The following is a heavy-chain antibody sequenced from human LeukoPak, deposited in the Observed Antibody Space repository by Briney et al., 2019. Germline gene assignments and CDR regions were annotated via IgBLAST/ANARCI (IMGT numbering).Heavy chain of an antibody. CDR2: IYYSGST. CDR3: ARDGRWGGTDY. D-gene: IGHD3-10*01. CDR1: GGSISSSSYY. V-gene: IGHV4-39*07. Sequence: SETLSLTCTVSGGSISSSSYYWGWIRQPPGKGLEWIGSIYYSGSTYYNPSLKSRVTISVDTSKNQFSLKLSSVTAEDTAVYYCARDGRWGGTDYWGQGTLVTVSS. J-gene: IGHJ4*02.